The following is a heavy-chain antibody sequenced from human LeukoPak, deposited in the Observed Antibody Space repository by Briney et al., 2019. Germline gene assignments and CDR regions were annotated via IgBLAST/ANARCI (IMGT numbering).Heavy chain of an antibody. V-gene: IGHV4-31*03. CDR1: GGSISSGGYY. Sequence: SETLSLTCTVSGGSISSGGYYWSWIRQHPGKGLEWIGYIYYSGSTYYNPSLKSRVTISVDTSKNQFSLKLSSVTAADTAVYYCARVRGQPHPITMVRGVISAPRFDYWGQGTLVTVSS. D-gene: IGHD3-10*01. CDR3: ARVRGQPHPITMVRGVISAPRFDY. J-gene: IGHJ4*02. CDR2: IYYSGST.